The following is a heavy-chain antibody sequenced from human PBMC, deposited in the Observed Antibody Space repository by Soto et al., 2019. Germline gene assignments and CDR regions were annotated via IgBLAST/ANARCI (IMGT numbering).Heavy chain of an antibody. V-gene: IGHV3-23*01. Sequence: EVQLLESGGGLVQPGGSLRLSCAASGFTFSSYAMSWVRQAPGKGLEWVSAISGSGGSTYYADSVKGRFTISRDNSKNPLYLQMNGLRAEDTAVYYCAKDRRPNSSSWFDYWGQGTLVTVSS. D-gene: IGHD6-13*01. CDR2: ISGSGGST. CDR1: GFTFSSYA. J-gene: IGHJ4*02. CDR3: AKDRRPNSSSWFDY.